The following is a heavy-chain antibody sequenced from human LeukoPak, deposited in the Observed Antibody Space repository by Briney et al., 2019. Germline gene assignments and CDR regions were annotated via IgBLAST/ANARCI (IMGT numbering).Heavy chain of an antibody. J-gene: IGHJ4*02. CDR3: ARVGQSTGDFWSGYKYYFDY. V-gene: IGHV4-31*03. Sequence: SETLSLTCTVSGGSISSGGYYWSWIRQHPGKGLEWIGYIYSSGSTYYNPSLKSRVTISVDTSKNQFSLKLSSVTAADTAVYYCARVGQSTGDFWSGYKYYFDYWGQGTLVTVSS. CDR2: IYSSGST. CDR1: GGSISSGGYY. D-gene: IGHD3-3*01.